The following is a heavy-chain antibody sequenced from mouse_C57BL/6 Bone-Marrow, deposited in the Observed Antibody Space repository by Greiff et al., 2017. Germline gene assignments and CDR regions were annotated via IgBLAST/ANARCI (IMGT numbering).Heavy chain of an antibody. V-gene: IGHV5-16*01. Sequence: EVKLVESEGGLVQPGSSMTLSCTASGFTFSDYYMAWVRQVPEKCLEWVANINYDGSSTYYLDSLKSRFIILRDNAKNILYLQMSSLQSEDTATYYCAREGRGREYIDDWGQGTTLTVSS. D-gene: IGHD3-3*01. CDR2: INYDGSST. CDR3: AREGRGREYIDD. J-gene: IGHJ2*01. CDR1: GFTFSDYY.